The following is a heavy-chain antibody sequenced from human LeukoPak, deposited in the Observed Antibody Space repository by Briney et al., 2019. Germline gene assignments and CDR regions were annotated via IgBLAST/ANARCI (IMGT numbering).Heavy chain of an antibody. J-gene: IGHJ4*02. CDR1: GYTFTRNA. Sequence: ASVKVSCKASGYTFTRNAMHWVRQAPGQRLEWMGWINTGNGNTKYSQKFQDRVTITRYTSANTAYMELSSLRSEDTAVYYCARGYCNSTSCYYFDFWGQGTLVTVSS. CDR2: INTGNGNT. D-gene: IGHD2-2*01. CDR3: ARGYCNSTSCYYFDF. V-gene: IGHV1-3*04.